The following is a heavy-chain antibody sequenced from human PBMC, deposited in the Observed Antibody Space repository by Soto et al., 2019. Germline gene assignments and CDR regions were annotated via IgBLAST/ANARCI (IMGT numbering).Heavy chain of an antibody. D-gene: IGHD4-17*01. CDR1: GGSISSGGYF. CDR3: ARAMTTVTTIDY. CDR2: IYHSGST. V-gene: IGHV4-30-2*01. J-gene: IGHJ4*02. Sequence: SETLSLTCAVSGGSISSGGYFWSWIRQPPGKGLEWIGYIYHSGSTYYNPSLKSRVTISVDRSKNQFSLKLSSVTAADTAVYYCARAMTTVTTIDYWGQGTLVTVSS.